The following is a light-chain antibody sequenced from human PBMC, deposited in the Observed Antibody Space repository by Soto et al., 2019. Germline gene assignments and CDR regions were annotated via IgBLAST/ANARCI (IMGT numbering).Light chain of an antibody. J-gene: IGKJ1*01. Sequence: EIVLTQSPAILSLSPGERATLSCRASQSVGRYLVWYQQKPGQAPSLLIYDASNRATGVPARFSGSGSGTEFPLTIRRLEVGDFSIYYCQHRNNWPWTLGQGTRVEIK. CDR2: DAS. V-gene: IGKV3-11*01. CDR1: QSVGRY. CDR3: QHRNNWPWT.